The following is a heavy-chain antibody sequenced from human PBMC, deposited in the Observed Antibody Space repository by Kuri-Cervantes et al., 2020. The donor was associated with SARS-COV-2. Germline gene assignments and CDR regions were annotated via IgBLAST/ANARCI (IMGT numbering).Heavy chain of an antibody. CDR2: IKSKTDGGTT. CDR3: TTVRFGELLQYYFDY. D-gene: IGHD3-10*01. CDR1: GFTFSNAW. V-gene: IGHV3-15*01. J-gene: IGHJ4*02. Sequence: ETLSLTCAASGFTFSNAWMSWVRQAPGKGLEWVGRIKSKTDGGTTDYAAPVKGRFTISRDDPKNTLYLQMNSLKTEDTAVYYCTTVRFGELLQYYFDYWGQGTLVTVSS.